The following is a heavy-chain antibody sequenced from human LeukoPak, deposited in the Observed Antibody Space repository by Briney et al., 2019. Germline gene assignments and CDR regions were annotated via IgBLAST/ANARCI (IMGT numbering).Heavy chain of an antibody. CDR2: IYSSGST. V-gene: IGHV4-59*01. D-gene: IGHD1-26*01. CDR3: ARALPYYGQLKEYYFDY. J-gene: IGHJ4*02. CDR1: GGSINGYY. Sequence: SETLSLTCIVSGGSINGYYWSWIRQPPGKGLEWIGYIYSSGSTNYNPSLKSRVTISVDTSKNQFSLKLSSVTAADTAVYYCARALPYYGQLKEYYFDYWGQGTLVTVSS.